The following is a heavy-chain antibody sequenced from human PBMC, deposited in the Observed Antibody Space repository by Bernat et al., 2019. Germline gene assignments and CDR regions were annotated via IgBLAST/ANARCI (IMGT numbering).Heavy chain of an antibody. V-gene: IGHV3-64*01. CDR1: GFTFSSYA. J-gene: IGHJ4*02. CDR3: ARGPWFGELLYLGFDY. Sequence: EVQLVESGGGLVQPGGSLRLSCAAPGFTFSSYAMHWVRQAPGKGLEYVSAISSNGGSTYYANSVKGRFTISRDNSKNTLYLQMGSLRAEDMAVYYCARGPWFGELLYLGFDYWGQGTLVTVSS. D-gene: IGHD3-10*01. CDR2: ISSNGGST.